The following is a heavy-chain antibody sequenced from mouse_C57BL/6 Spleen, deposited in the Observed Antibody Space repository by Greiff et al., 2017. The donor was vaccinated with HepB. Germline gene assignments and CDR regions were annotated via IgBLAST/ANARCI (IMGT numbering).Heavy chain of an antibody. CDR1: GFSLTSYG. D-gene: IGHD2-1*01. Sequence: QVQLQQSGPGLVQPSQSLSITCTVSGFSLTSYGVHWVRQSPGKGLEWLGVIWSGGSTDYNAAFISRLSISKDNSKSQVFFKMNRLQADDTAIYYCAGGNYYFDYWGQGTTLTVSS. V-gene: IGHV2-2*01. CDR2: IWSGGST. J-gene: IGHJ2*01. CDR3: AGGNYYFDY.